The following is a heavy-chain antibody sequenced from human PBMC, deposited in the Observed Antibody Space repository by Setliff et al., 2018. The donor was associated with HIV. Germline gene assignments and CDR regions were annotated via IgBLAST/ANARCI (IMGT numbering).Heavy chain of an antibody. CDR3: ARVSRLHPFDP. Sequence: SETLSLTCTVSGGSMSTHYWSWIRQTPGKGLEWIGHIYTTGSTHYNPSLRSRVTIPIDTSKSHFSLRLTSVTAADTAMYYCARVSRLHPFDPWGQGTLVTVSS. D-gene: IGHD2-15*01. CDR1: GGSMSTHY. V-gene: IGHV4-59*11. J-gene: IGHJ5*02. CDR2: IYTTGST.